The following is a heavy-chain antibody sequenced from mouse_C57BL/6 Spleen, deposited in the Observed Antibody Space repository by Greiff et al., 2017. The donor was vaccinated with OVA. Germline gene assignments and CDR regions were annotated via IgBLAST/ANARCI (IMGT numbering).Heavy chain of an antibody. J-gene: IGHJ3*01. CDR3: AREGIAVVAEAY. Sequence: VQVVESGPELVKPGASVKISCKASGYAFSSSWMNWVKQRPGKGLEWIGRIYPGDGDTNYNGKFKGKATLTADKSSSTAYMQLSSLTSEDSAVYFCAREGIAVVAEAYWGQGTLVTVSA. CDR1: GYAFSSSW. CDR2: IYPGDGDT. D-gene: IGHD1-1*01. V-gene: IGHV1-82*01.